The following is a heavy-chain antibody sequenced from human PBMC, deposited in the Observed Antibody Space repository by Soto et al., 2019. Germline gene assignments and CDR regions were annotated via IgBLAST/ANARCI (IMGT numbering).Heavy chain of an antibody. D-gene: IGHD2-15*01. V-gene: IGHV3-21*01. CDR1: GFTLSNYA. Sequence: GGSLRLSCAASGFTLSNYAVNWVRQAPGKGLEWVSYISSDRRYIYHGDSGKGRFTISRDNARNSVYLQMNSLRDEDTAVYYCARIKLVDFFFINVDVYDMDVWGQGTPVTVSS. CDR3: ARIKLVDFFFINVDVYDMDV. CDR2: ISSDRRYI. J-gene: IGHJ6*02.